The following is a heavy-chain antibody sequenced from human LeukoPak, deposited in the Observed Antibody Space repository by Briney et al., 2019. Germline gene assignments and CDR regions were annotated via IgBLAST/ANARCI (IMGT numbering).Heavy chain of an antibody. D-gene: IGHD6-13*01. CDR1: VGSFCGYY. Sequence: SETLSLTCAVYVGSFCGYYWSWIRQPPGKGLEWIGEINHSGSTNYNPSLKSRVTISVDTSKNQFSLKLSSVTAADTAVYYCAKAIAAALWGQGTLVTVSS. V-gene: IGHV4-34*01. J-gene: IGHJ4*02. CDR2: INHSGST. CDR3: AKAIAAAL.